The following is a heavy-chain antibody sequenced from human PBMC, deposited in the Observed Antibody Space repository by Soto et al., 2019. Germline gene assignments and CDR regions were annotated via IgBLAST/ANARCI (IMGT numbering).Heavy chain of an antibody. CDR3: ARVTRREKYDYVWGSYQPFDY. V-gene: IGHV4-30-4*01. D-gene: IGHD3-16*02. J-gene: IGHJ4*02. CDR2: IYYSGST. CDR1: GGSISSGDYY. Sequence: SETLSLTCTVSGGSISSGDYYWSWIRQPPGKGLEWIGYIYYSGSTYYNPSLKSRVTISVYTSKNQFSLKLSSVTAADTAVYYCARVTRREKYDYVWGSYQPFDYWGQGTLVTVSS.